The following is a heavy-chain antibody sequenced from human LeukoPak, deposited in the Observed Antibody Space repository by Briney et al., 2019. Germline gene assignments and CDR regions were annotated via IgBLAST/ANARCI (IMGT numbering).Heavy chain of an antibody. CDR1: GFTFSSYW. V-gene: IGHV3-74*01. Sequence: GESLKISCAASGFTFSSYWMHWVRQAPGKGLVWVSRINSDGSSTSYADSVKGRFTISRDNAKNTLYLQMNSLRAEDTAVYYCATLPWFGEFDYWGQGTLVTVSS. CDR2: INSDGSST. D-gene: IGHD3-10*01. J-gene: IGHJ4*02. CDR3: ATLPWFGEFDY.